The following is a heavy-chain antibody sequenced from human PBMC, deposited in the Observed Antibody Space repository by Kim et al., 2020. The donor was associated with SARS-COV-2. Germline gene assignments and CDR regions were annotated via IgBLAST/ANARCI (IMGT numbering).Heavy chain of an antibody. V-gene: IGHV4-31*03. CDR1: GGSISSGGYY. CDR2: IYYSGST. Sequence: SETLSLTCTVSGGSISSGGYYWSWIRQHPGKGLEWIGYIYYSGSTYYNPSLKSRVTISVDTSKNQFSLKLSSVTAADTAVYYCARDPAPTLRYFAWTQYWYFDLWGRGTLVTVSS. D-gene: IGHD3-9*01. J-gene: IGHJ2*01. CDR3: ARDPAPTLRYFAWTQYWYFDL.